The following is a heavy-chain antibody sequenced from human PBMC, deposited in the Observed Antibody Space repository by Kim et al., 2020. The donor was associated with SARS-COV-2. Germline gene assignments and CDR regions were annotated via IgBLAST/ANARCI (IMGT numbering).Heavy chain of an antibody. Sequence: ASTDYHPSLKSRATISVDMSKNQFSLVMNSVTAADTAVYYCARQVEGFDIWGQGTLVTVSS. CDR2: AST. D-gene: IGHD2-2*01. V-gene: IGHV4-61*07. CDR3: ARQVEGFDI. J-gene: IGHJ4*02.